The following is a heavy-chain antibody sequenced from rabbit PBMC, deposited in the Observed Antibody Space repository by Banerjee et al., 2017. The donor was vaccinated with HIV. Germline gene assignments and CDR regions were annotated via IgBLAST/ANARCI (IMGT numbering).Heavy chain of an antibody. J-gene: IGHJ6*01. CDR3: ARDLAGVIGWNFGL. Sequence: RQAPGKGLELIACIYSSNGDKWYASWVNGRFTISKTSTTVTLQMTSLTAADTATYFCARDLAGVIGWNFGLWGPGTLVTVS. V-gene: IGHV1S40*01. CDR2: IYSSNGDK. D-gene: IGHD4-1*01.